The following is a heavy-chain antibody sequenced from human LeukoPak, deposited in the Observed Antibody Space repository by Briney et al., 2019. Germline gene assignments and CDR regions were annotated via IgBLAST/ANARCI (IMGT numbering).Heavy chain of an antibody. CDR2: IWYDGSNK. D-gene: IGHD6-13*01. CDR3: ARDHVPIAAAGIGGDY. V-gene: IGHV3-33*01. J-gene: IGHJ4*02. CDR1: GFTFSSYG. Sequence: AGGSLRLSCAASGFTFSSYGMHWVRQAPGKGLEWVAVIWYDGSNKYYADSVKGRFTISRDNSKNTLYLQMNSLRAEDTAVYYCARDHVPIAAAGIGGDYWGQGTLVTVSS.